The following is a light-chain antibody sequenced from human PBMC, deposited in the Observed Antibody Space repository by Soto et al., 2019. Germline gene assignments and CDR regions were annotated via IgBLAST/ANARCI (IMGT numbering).Light chain of an antibody. CDR2: GAS. J-gene: IGKJ1*01. Sequence: EVVMTQSPATLSVSQGEGATFSCRASQGVNATLAWFQKKPGQAPRPPIHGASTRATGFPAGLSGSGFGTEFILTISSLQSEDFAVYYCQQYNTWLWTFGQGTKVEI. CDR3: QQYNTWLWT. V-gene: IGKV3-15*01. CDR1: QGVNAT.